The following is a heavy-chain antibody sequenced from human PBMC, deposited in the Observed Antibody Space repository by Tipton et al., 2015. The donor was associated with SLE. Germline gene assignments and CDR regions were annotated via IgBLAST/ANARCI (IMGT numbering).Heavy chain of an antibody. J-gene: IGHJ5*02. D-gene: IGHD3-10*01. CDR3: AREEYYYGSGAGP. CDR2: INRSGST. CDR1: GGSFSGYY. V-gene: IGHV4-34*01. Sequence: TLSLTCALYGGSFSGYYWSWIRQPPGKGLEWIGEINRSGSTNYNPSLKSRLTISVDTSKNQFSLKLSSVTAADTAVYYCAREEYYYGSGAGPWGQGTLVTVSS.